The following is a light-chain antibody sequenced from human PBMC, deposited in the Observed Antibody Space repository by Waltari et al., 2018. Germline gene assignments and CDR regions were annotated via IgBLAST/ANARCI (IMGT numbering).Light chain of an antibody. CDR1: GSDVGGYES. V-gene: IGLV2-14*03. CDR3: SSYTSTTSVV. CDR2: DVS. Sequence: QTALTQPASVSGSPGQSITISCTGTGSDVGGYESVSWYQQHPGEAPKLLIFDVSNRPSGVSTRFSGSKSANTASLTISGLQGGDEAFYYCSSYTSTTSVVFGGGTKLTVL. J-gene: IGLJ2*01.